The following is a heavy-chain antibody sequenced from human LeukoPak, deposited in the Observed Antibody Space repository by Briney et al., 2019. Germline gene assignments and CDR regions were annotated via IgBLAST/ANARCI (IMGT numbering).Heavy chain of an antibody. CDR3: YGSGSYLYYYYYMDV. CDR2: ISSSGSTI. CDR1: GFTFSDYY. Sequence: GGSLRLSCTVSGFTFSDYYMSWIRQAPGKGLEWVSYISSSGSTIYYADSVKGRFTISRDNAKNSLYLQMNSLRAEDTAVYYCYGSGSYLYYYYYMDVWGKGTTVTVSS. D-gene: IGHD3-10*01. V-gene: IGHV3-11*04. J-gene: IGHJ6*03.